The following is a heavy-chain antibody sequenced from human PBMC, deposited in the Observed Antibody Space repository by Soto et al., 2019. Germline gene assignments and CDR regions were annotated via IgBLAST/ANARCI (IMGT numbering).Heavy chain of an antibody. CDR1: GFTFSNYA. J-gene: IGHJ4*02. D-gene: IGHD4-4*01. Sequence: EVQLLESGGGLVQRGGSLRLSCAASGFTFSNYAMSWVRQAPGEGLEWVFAVSGSGTNTYYVDSVKGRFTISRDNSKNTHYLQMNSLRAEDTAVYFCAKETTIHNNYVTIDYWCQGILVSVSS. CDR3: AKETTIHNNYVTIDY. CDR2: VSGSGTNT. V-gene: IGHV3-23*01.